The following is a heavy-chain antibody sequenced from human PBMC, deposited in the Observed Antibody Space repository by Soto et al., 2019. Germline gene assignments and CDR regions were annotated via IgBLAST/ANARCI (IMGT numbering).Heavy chain of an antibody. CDR3: ATPRWCGYDQNLPYFDY. D-gene: IGHD5-12*01. V-gene: IGHV1-24*01. J-gene: IGHJ4*02. CDR1: GYTLTELS. CDR2: FDPEDGET. Sequence: ASVKVSCKVSGYTLTELSMHWVRQAPGKGLEWMGGFDPEDGETIYAQKFQGRVTMTEDTSTDTAYMELSSLRSEDTAVYYCATPRWCGYDQNLPYFDYWGPGTLVTFSS.